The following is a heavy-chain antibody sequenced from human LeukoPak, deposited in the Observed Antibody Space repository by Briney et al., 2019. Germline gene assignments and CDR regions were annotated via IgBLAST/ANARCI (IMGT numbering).Heavy chain of an antibody. J-gene: IGHJ5*02. V-gene: IGHV1-8*01. CDR1: GYTFTSYD. Sequence: ASVKVSCKASGYTFTSYDINWVRLATGQGLEWMGWMNPNSGNTGYAQKFQGRVTMTRNTSISTAYMELSSLRSEDTAVYYCARGERWPQVWFDPWGQGTLVTVSS. CDR3: ARGERWPQVWFDP. D-gene: IGHD4-23*01. CDR2: MNPNSGNT.